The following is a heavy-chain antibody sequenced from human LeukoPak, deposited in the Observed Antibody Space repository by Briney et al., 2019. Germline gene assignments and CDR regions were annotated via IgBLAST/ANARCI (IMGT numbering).Heavy chain of an antibody. CDR3: AKDRHSYGSGSFLDY. Sequence: GVSLRLSCAPSVFTFNRYGMHCVRHAPGKGLVWVAFIRYDGSNKYYAVSVKCRFTISRDNSKNTLYMQINRLRAEDMAVYYCAKDRHSYGSGSFLDYWGQGTLVTVSS. CDR2: IRYDGSNK. V-gene: IGHV3-30*02. D-gene: IGHD3-10*01. CDR1: VFTFNRYG. J-gene: IGHJ4*02.